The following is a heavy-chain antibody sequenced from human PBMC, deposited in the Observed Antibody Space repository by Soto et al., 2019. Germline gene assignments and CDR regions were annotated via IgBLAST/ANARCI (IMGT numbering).Heavy chain of an antibody. J-gene: IGHJ4*02. CDR2: IYYSGST. CDR3: ARRYGGTFDY. CDR1: GGSISSYY. Sequence: QVQLQESGPGLVKPSETLSLTCTVSGGSISSYYWSWIRQPPGKGLEWIGYIYYSGSTNYNPSLNRCAIIPXDTSKNQFSLKLSSVTAADTAVYYCARRYGGTFDYWGQGTLVTVSS. V-gene: IGHV4-59*08. D-gene: IGHD2-15*01.